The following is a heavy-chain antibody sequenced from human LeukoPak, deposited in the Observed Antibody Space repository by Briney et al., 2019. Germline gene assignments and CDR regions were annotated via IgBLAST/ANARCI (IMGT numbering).Heavy chain of an antibody. Sequence: PSETLSLTCTVSGGSISSYYWSWIRQPPGKGLEWIGYIYYSESTNYNPSLKSRVTISVDTSKNQFSLKLSSVTAADTAVYYCARGDRSGYDYFDYWGQGTLVTVSS. CDR3: ARGDRSGYDYFDY. D-gene: IGHD5-12*01. CDR2: IYYSEST. V-gene: IGHV4-59*01. CDR1: GGSISSYY. J-gene: IGHJ4*02.